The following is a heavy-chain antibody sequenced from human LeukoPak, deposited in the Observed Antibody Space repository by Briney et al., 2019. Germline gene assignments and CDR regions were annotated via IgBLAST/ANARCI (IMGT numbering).Heavy chain of an antibody. CDR2: IYYSGST. Sequence: PSETLSLTCTVSGGSISSYYWSWIRQPPGKGLEWIGYIYYSGSTNYNPSLKSRVTISVDASKNQFSLKLSSVTVADTAVYYCARVGQYYGSGSFPFYYYYYMDVWGKGTTVTISS. J-gene: IGHJ6*03. D-gene: IGHD3-10*01. CDR3: ARVGQYYGSGSFPFYYYYYMDV. V-gene: IGHV4-59*01. CDR1: GGSISSYY.